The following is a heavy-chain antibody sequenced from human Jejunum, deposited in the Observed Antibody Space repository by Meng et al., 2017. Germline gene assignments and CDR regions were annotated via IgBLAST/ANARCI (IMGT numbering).Heavy chain of an antibody. V-gene: IGHV6-1*01. CDR3: AGGGLVRSTRGYFDY. Sequence: QIQLQQSGPGLVKPSQTLSLTCALSGASVSSKSAGWNWITQSPSRGLEWLGRTNYRSKWYIDYAVSVKSRITINPDTSKNQFSLHLNSVTPEDTAVYYCAGGGLVRSTRGYFDYWGQGTLVTVSS. J-gene: IGHJ4*02. D-gene: IGHD1-26*01. CDR1: GASVSSKSAG. CDR2: TNYRSKWYI.